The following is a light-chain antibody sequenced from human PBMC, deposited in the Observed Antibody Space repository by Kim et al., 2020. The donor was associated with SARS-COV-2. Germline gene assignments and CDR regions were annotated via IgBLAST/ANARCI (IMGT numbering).Light chain of an antibody. CDR3: QQYGSSPLLT. V-gene: IGKV3-20*01. CDR1: QSVSSSY. CDR2: GAS. J-gene: IGKJ4*01. Sequence: PGERATLSCRASQSVSSSYLSWYQQKPGQAPRLLIYGASTRAAGIPDRFSGSESGTDFTLTISRLEPEDFAVYYCQQYGSSPLLTFGGGTKVDIK.